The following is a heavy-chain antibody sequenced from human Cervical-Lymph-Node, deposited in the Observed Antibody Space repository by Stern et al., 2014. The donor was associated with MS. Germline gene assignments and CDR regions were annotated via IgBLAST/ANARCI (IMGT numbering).Heavy chain of an antibody. CDR3: AAGGGSYLLYY. CDR2: IYYSGST. J-gene: IGHJ4*02. CDR1: GGSISSYY. Sequence: VQLVESGPGLVKPSETLSLTCTVSGGSISSYYWSWIRPPPGKGLEWIGYIYYSGSTNYNPSLKSRVTISVDTSKNQFSVKLSSVTAADTAMYYCAAGGGSYLLYYWGQGTLVTVSS. D-gene: IGHD1-26*01. V-gene: IGHV4-59*01.